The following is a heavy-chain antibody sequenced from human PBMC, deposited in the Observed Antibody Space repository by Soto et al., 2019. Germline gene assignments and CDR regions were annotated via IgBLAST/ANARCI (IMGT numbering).Heavy chain of an antibody. Sequence: QVQLVQSGAEVKKPGSSVKVSCKASGGTFSTYAINWGRLAPGQGLEWMGGIIPMFGTANYAQKFQGRVTITTYESTTTGYMELSSLRSEDTAVYYWARSLPEWYFDLWGRGTLVTVSS. V-gene: IGHV1-69*05. J-gene: IGHJ2*01. CDR3: ARSLPEWYFDL. CDR2: IIPMFGTA. CDR1: GGTFSTYA.